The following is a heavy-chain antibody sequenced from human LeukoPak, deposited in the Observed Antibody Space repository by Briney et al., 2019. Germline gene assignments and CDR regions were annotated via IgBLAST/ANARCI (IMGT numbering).Heavy chain of an antibody. CDR2: ISAYNGNT. D-gene: IGHD3-22*01. CDR3: ARGKYYYDSSGYCL. Sequence: GASVKVSCKASGYTFTSYGISWVRQAPGQGLEWMGWISAYNGNTNYAQKLQGRVTMTTDTSTSTAYMGLRSLRSDDTAVYYCARGKYYYDSSGYCLWGQGTLVTVSS. V-gene: IGHV1-18*01. CDR1: GYTFTSYG. J-gene: IGHJ4*02.